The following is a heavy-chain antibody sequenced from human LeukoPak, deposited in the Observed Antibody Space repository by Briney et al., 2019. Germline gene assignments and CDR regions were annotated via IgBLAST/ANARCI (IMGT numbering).Heavy chain of an antibody. Sequence: HSETLSLTCDVSGGFTSNDYWWSWVRQPPGKGLEWIGEIRHYDGHTKYNPSLKGRVTISIDKPRNHFSLTLTSVTAADTAIYYCASSIPIGWSPNTYWGQGTLVIVSS. V-gene: IGHV4/OR15-8*02. CDR3: ASSIPIGWSPNTY. CDR1: GGFTSNDYW. D-gene: IGHD6-19*01. J-gene: IGHJ4*02. CDR2: IRHYDGHT.